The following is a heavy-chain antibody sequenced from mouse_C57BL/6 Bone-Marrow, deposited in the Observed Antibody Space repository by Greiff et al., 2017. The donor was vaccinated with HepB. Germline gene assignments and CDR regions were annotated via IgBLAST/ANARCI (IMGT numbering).Heavy chain of an antibody. V-gene: IGHV1-18*01. D-gene: IGHD3-2*01. CDR2: INPNNGGT. Sequence: EVKLQESGPELVKPGASVKIPCKASGYTFTDYNMDWVKQSHGKSLEWIGDINPNNGGTIYNQKFKGKATLTVDKSSSTAYMELRSLTSEDTAVYYCARMGSDSPYYYAMDYWGQGTSVTVSS. CDR1: GYTFTDYN. J-gene: IGHJ4*01. CDR3: ARMGSDSPYYYAMDY.